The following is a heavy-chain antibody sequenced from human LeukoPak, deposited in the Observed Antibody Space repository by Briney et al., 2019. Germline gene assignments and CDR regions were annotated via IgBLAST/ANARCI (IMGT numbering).Heavy chain of an antibody. J-gene: IGHJ6*03. V-gene: IGHV1-69*05. CDR1: GGTFNSYV. Sequence: SVNVSCKASGGTFNSYVISWVRQAPGQGLEWMGGIIPVFGTPKYAQKFQGRVSITKDESTSTDYMELSSLSSEDTAVYYCAIDFAPSDFWSGSSGMNVWGKGTTVTVPS. D-gene: IGHD3-3*01. CDR3: AIDFAPSDFWSGSSGMNV. CDR2: IIPVFGTP.